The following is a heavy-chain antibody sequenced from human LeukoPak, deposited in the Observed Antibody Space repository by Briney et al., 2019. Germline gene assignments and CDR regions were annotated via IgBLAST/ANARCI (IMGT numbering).Heavy chain of an antibody. D-gene: IGHD6-19*01. Sequence: SETLSLTCAVSGDSISGSSYYWGWIRQPPGKGLEWIGSIYYSGSTYYNPSLKSRVTISVDTSKNQFSLKLSSVTAADTAVYYCARHLSAVAPDYWGQGTLVTVSS. CDR1: GDSISGSSYY. J-gene: IGHJ4*02. CDR3: ARHLSAVAPDY. CDR2: IYYSGST. V-gene: IGHV4-39*01.